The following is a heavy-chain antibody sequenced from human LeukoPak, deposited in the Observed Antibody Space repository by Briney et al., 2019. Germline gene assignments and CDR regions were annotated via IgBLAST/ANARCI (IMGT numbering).Heavy chain of an antibody. CDR1: GFTFTSYA. D-gene: IGHD4-17*01. Sequence: QPGGSLRLSCVASGFTFTSYAMSWVRQAPGRGLEWVSAISGSGGSTYYADSVKGRFTISRDNSKNTLYLQMNSLRAEDTAVYYCARDHPTVTKPNAFDIWGQGTMVTVSS. J-gene: IGHJ3*02. CDR3: ARDHPTVTKPNAFDI. V-gene: IGHV3-23*01. CDR2: ISGSGGST.